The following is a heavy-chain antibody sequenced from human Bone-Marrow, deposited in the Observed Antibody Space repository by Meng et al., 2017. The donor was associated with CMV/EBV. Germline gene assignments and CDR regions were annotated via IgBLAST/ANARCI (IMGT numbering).Heavy chain of an antibody. CDR1: GGSISSSSYY. D-gene: IGHD6-19*01. CDR2: IYYSGST. J-gene: IGHJ4*02. CDR3: ARDIAVAGTGGRYFDY. Sequence: QLQRQVSGPGPGKPSASLSLTCTVSGGSISSSSYYWGWIRQPPGKGLEWIGSIYYSGSTYYNPSLKSRVTISVDTSKNQFSLKLSSVTAADTAVYYCARDIAVAGTGGRYFDYWGQGTLVTVSS. V-gene: IGHV4-39*07.